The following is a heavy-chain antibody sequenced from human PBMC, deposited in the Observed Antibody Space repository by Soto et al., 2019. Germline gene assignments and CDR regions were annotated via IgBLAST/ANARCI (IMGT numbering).Heavy chain of an antibody. D-gene: IGHD3-22*01. CDR1: GGSVSSGSYY. V-gene: IGHV4-61*01. Sequence: PSETLSLTCTVSGGSVSSGSYYWSWIRQPPGKGLEWIGYIYYSGSTNYNPSLKSRVTISVDTSKNQFHLKLSSVTAADTAVYYCSRDEGPYSSSSYYYDSSGPWGQGTLVTVSS. CDR3: SRDEGPYSSSSYYYDSSGP. CDR2: IYYSGST. J-gene: IGHJ5*02.